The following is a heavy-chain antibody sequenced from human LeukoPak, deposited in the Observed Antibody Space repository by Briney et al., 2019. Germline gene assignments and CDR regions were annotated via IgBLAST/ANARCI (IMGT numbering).Heavy chain of an antibody. D-gene: IGHD3-10*01. CDR2: INSDGIST. V-gene: IGHV3-74*01. Sequence: GGSLRLSCAASGFTFSSDWMHWVRQAPGKGLVWVSRINSDGISTSYADSVKGRFTISRDNAKNTLYLQMNSPRAEDTAVYYCARVATTMVRNALDSWGQGTLVTVSS. CDR3: ARVATTMVRNALDS. CDR1: GFTFSSDW. J-gene: IGHJ5*01.